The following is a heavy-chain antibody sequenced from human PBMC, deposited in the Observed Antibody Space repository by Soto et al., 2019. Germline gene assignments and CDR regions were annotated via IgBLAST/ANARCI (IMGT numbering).Heavy chain of an antibody. D-gene: IGHD6-13*01. J-gene: IGHJ6*02. Sequence: KPSETLSLTCAVYGGSFSGYYWSWIRQPPGKGLEWIGEINHSGSTNYNPSLKSRVTISADTSKNQFSLKLSSVTAADTAVYYCARMARQQLVYYGMDVWGQGTTVTVSS. V-gene: IGHV4-34*01. CDR3: ARMARQQLVYYGMDV. CDR2: INHSGST. CDR1: GGSFSGYY.